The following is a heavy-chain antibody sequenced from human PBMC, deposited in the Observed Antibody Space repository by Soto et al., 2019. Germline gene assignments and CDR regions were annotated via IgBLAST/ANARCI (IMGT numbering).Heavy chain of an antibody. CDR3: AAVSGGCSRTTCQIDP. J-gene: IGHJ5*02. CDR2: VYYTGST. CDR1: GGSISNFY. Sequence: SETLSLTCTVSGGSISNFYWSWIRQPPGKGLEWIGYVYYTGSTSYNPSLKRRVTMSVDSSRNQFSLGLSAVTAADTAVYYCAAVSGGCSRTTCQIDPWGQGIQVTVSS. D-gene: IGHD2-2*01. V-gene: IGHV4-59*12.